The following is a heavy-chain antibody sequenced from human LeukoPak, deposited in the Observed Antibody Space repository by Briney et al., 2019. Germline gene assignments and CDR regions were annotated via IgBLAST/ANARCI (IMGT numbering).Heavy chain of an antibody. CDR1: GGSISSSSYY. Sequence: PSETLSLTCTVSGGSISSSSYYWGWIRQPPGKGLEWIGSIYYSGSTYYNPSLKSRVTISVDTSKNQFSLKLSSVTAADTAVYYCARDSKRPPHELALELGTIDYWGQGTLVTVSS. V-gene: IGHV4-39*07. D-gene: IGHD1-7*01. J-gene: IGHJ4*02. CDR2: IYYSGST. CDR3: ARDSKRPPHELALELGTIDY.